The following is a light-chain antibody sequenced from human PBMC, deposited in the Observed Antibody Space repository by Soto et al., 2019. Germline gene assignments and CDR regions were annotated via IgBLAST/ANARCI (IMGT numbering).Light chain of an antibody. CDR3: QQYGSSLT. CDR1: QFVGTY. J-gene: IGKJ1*01. V-gene: IGKV3-20*01. Sequence: IVLTHSPGTLSLSPGERATLSFSSGQFVGTYLAWYQQKSGQSPRLLIYGASSRATGIPDRFSGSGSGTDFTLTISRLEPEDFAVYYCQQYGSSLTFGQGTKVDIK. CDR2: GAS.